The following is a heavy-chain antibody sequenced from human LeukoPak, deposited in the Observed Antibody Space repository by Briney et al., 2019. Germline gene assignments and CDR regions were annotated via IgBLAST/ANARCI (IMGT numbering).Heavy chain of an antibody. Sequence: GGSLRLSCAASGFTVSSNYMSWVRQAPGKGLEWVSLLYSSGDTHYADSVKGRFTISRDSSKNTFYLQMNSLRAEDTAVYYCAIDRGWLQPFDYWGQGTLVTVSS. D-gene: IGHD5-24*01. V-gene: IGHV3-53*01. CDR3: AIDRGWLQPFDY. CDR1: GFTVSSNY. J-gene: IGHJ4*02. CDR2: LYSSGDT.